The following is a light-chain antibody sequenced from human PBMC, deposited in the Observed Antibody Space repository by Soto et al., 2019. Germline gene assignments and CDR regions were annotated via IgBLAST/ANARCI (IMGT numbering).Light chain of an antibody. CDR1: NIGGRS. CDR2: DDR. J-gene: IGLJ3*02. V-gene: IGLV3-21*02. CDR3: QVLYSSIDHGV. Sequence: SYELTQPPSVSVAPGQTARITWVGSNIGGRSVHWYQQKPGHAPILVVYDDRDRPSGIPERFSGSNSGNTATLTISRVDVGDEADYYCQVLYSSIDHGVFCGGTKLTVL.